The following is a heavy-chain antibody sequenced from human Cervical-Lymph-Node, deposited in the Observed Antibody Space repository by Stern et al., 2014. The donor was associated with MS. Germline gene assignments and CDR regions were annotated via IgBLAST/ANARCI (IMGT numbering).Heavy chain of an antibody. CDR1: GYTFTSHS. Sequence: QVQLVQSGAEVKKPGASVKVSCKASGYTFTSHSMHWVRQAPGQGLAWVGIINPSGDSASYARKFQGRVTMTRDTSTSTVYMELSSLRSEDTAVYYCASGTGSKRPTGNYWGQGTLVTVSS. CDR3: ASGTGSKRPTGNY. CDR2: INPSGDSA. V-gene: IGHV1-46*01. J-gene: IGHJ4*02. D-gene: IGHD3/OR15-3a*01.